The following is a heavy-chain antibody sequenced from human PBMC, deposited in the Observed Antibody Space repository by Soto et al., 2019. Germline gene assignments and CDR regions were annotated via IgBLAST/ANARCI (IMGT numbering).Heavy chain of an antibody. J-gene: IGHJ5*02. CDR1: GCSISSGYC. V-gene: IGHV4-38-2*02. Sequence: SETLCLTCAVAGCSISSGYCWAWRGPPPGKGLEWIGSIYHSGSTYYNPSLKSRVTISVDTSKNQFSLKLSSVTAADTAVYYCARERRDVVVPASGGFDPWGQGTLVTVS. D-gene: IGHD2-2*01. CDR2: IYHSGST. CDR3: ARERRDVVVPASGGFDP.